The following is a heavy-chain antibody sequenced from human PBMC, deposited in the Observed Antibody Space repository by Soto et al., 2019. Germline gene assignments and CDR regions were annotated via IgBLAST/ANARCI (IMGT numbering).Heavy chain of an antibody. CDR2: IHHTVGT. CDR1: DDSINTDYW. CDR3: ARGFDYRLVY. Sequence: QVQLQESGPGLVKPSGTLSLTCAVSDDSINTDYWWSWVRQPPGKGLEWIGEIHHTVGTNYIQSLKSRIPLSIDKSHNQPSPKFNFVTPADTAVYYCARGFDYRLVYLGQGTLVTVSS. V-gene: IGHV4-4*02. D-gene: IGHD3-16*01. J-gene: IGHJ4*02.